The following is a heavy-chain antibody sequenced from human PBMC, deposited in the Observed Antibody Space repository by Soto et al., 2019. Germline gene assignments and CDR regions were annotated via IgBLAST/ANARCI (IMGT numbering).Heavy chain of an antibody. J-gene: IGHJ4*02. V-gene: IGHV3-7*01. CDR1: GFTFSSYW. CDR2: IKQDGSEK. CDR3: ARLALEYSSSTPFDY. Sequence: GGSLRLSCAAXGFTFSSYWMSWVRQAPGKGLEWVANIKQDGSEKYYVDSVKGRFTISRDNAKNSLYLQMNSLRAEDTAVYYCARLALEYSSSTPFDYWGQGTLVTVSS. D-gene: IGHD6-6*01.